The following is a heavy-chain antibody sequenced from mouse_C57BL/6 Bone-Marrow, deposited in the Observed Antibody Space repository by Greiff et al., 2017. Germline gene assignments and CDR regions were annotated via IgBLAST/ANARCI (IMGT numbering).Heavy chain of an antibody. CDR2: ISDGGSYT. J-gene: IGHJ2*01. CDR1: GFPFRSYA. V-gene: IGHV5-4*01. Sequence: EVQGVASGGGLVKPGGSLKLSCAASGFPFRSYAMSWVRQTPEKRLEWVATISDGGSYTYYPEHVQGRFTISRDNANNNLDLQMSHRKSEDTAMYYCARDGSSSDYWGQGTTRTVSS. CDR3: ARDGSSSDY. D-gene: IGHD1-1*01.